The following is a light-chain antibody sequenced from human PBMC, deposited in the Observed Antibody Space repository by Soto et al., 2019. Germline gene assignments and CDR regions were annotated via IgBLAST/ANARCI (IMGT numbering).Light chain of an antibody. CDR3: LQHSTYPIT. CDR1: QSISSW. CDR2: DAS. J-gene: IGKJ5*01. Sequence: DIQMTQSPSTLSASVGDRVTITCRASQSISSWLAWYQQKPGKAPKLLIYDASSLESGVPSRFSGSGSGTEFTLTISSLQPEDFAIYYCLQHSTYPITFGQGTRLEIK. V-gene: IGKV1-5*01.